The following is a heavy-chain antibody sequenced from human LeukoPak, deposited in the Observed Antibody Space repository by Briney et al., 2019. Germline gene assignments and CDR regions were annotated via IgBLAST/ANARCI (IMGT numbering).Heavy chain of an antibody. CDR1: GYTFTRYY. Sequence: ASVKVSCKASGYTFTRYYMHWVRQAPGQGLEWMGWINPNSGGTNYAQKFQGRVTMTRDTSISTAYMELSRLRSDDTAVYYCAREKDSSSWYIDYWGQGTLVTVSS. CDR3: AREKDSSSWYIDY. J-gene: IGHJ4*02. V-gene: IGHV1-2*02. D-gene: IGHD6-13*01. CDR2: INPNSGGT.